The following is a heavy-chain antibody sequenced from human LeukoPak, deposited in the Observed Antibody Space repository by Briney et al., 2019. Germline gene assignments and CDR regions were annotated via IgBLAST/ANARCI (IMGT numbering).Heavy chain of an antibody. CDR2: ISGSGGST. CDR3: AKGLGSRDCSGGSCYLDY. Sequence: GGSLRLSCAASGFTFSSYAMSWVRQAPGKGLEWVSAISGSGGSTYYADSVKGRFTVSRDNSKNTLYLQMNSLRAEDTAIYYCAKGLGSRDCSGGSCYLDYWGQGTLVSVSS. J-gene: IGHJ4*02. D-gene: IGHD2-15*01. V-gene: IGHV3-23*01. CDR1: GFTFSSYA.